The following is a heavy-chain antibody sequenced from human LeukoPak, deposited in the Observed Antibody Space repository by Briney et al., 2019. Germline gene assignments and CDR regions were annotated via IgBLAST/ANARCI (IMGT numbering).Heavy chain of an antibody. D-gene: IGHD1-1*01. J-gene: IGHJ4*02. CDR1: GFTFGDYT. CDR3: IRGGANSPFDY. Sequence: PGGSLRLSCTASGFTFGDYTMSWFRQAPGKGLEWVVFIRSKAYGGTTEDAASVKGRFTISRDDSKSIAYLQMNSLKTEDTAVYYCIRGGANSPFDYWGQGTLVTVSS. CDR2: IRSKAYGGTT. V-gene: IGHV3-49*03.